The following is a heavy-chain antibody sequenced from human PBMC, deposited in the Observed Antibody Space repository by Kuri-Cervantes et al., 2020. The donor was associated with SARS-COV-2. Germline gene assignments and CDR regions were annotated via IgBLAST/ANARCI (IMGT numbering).Heavy chain of an antibody. V-gene: IGHV3-7*01. Sequence: GESLKISCAASGFTFSSYWMSWVRQAPGKGLEWVANIKQDGSEKYYVDSVKGRFTISRDNAKNSLYLQMNSLRAEDTAVYYCRIYFLEWSLDYWGQGTLVTVSS. D-gene: IGHD3-3*01. CDR2: IKQDGSEK. CDR3: RIYFLEWSLDY. CDR1: GFTFSSYW. J-gene: IGHJ4*02.